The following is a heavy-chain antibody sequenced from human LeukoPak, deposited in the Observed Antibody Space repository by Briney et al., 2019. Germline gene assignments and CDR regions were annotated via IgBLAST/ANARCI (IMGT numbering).Heavy chain of an antibody. Sequence: ASVKVSCKASGYTFTGYYMHWVRQAPGQGLEWMGWINAGNGNTKYSQKFQGRVTITRDTSASTAYMELSSLRSEDTAVYYCARGQTGDFDYWGQGTLVTVSS. J-gene: IGHJ4*02. CDR3: ARGQTGDFDY. CDR2: INAGNGNT. V-gene: IGHV1-3*01. CDR1: GYTFTGYY.